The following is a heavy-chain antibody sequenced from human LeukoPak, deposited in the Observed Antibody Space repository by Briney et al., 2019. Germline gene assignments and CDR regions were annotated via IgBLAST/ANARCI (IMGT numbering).Heavy chain of an antibody. D-gene: IGHD3-22*01. Sequence: PSETLSLTCAVSGGSISSSNWWSWVRQPPGKGLEWIGEIYHSGSTNYNPSLKSRVTISVDKSKNQFSLKLSSVTAADTAVYYCARRSYTMIVSKRPFMDVWGKGTTVTVSS. CDR3: ARRSYTMIVSKRPFMDV. V-gene: IGHV4-4*02. CDR1: GGSISSSNW. CDR2: IYHSGST. J-gene: IGHJ6*03.